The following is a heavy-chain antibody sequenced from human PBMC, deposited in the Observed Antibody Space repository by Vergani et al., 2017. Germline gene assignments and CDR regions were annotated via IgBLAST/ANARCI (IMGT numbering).Heavy chain of an antibody. CDR1: GASVNSYY. V-gene: IGHV4-59*02. D-gene: IGHD3-10*01. CDR3: ARSRIYYGAGSPDY. CDR2: IHYSENT. Sequence: QVKLQESGPGLVKPSETLSLTCTVSGASVNSYYWSWIRQPPGKGLEWIGSIHYSENTNYNPSLKTRVTISVDTSKNQFSLTLTSVTAADTAVYYCARSRIYYGAGSPDYWGQGTLVTVSS. J-gene: IGHJ4*02.